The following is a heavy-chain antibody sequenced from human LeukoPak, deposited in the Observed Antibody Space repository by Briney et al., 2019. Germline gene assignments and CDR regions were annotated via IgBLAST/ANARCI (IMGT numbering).Heavy chain of an antibody. CDR3: ARDQYEVEDDSSGYPYYYYYGMDV. V-gene: IGHV4-61*02. J-gene: IGHJ6*02. CDR1: GGSISSGSYY. CDR2: IYTSGST. Sequence: SQTLSLTCTVSGGSISSGSYYWSSIRQPAGKGLEWIGRIYTSGSTNYNPSLKSRVTISVDTSKNQFSLKLSSVTAADTAVYYCARDQYEVEDDSSGYPYYYYYGMDVWGQGTTVTVSS. D-gene: IGHD3-22*01.